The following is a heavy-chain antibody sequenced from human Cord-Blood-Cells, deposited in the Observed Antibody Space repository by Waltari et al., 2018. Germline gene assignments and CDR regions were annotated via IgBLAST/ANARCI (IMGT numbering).Heavy chain of an antibody. CDR1: GGSISSYY. CDR3: ARHPPGIAAAGAYYFDY. Sequence: QVQLQESGPGLVQPSETLSLTCTVHGGSISSYYWSWLRQPPGKGLEWIGYIYYSGSTNYNPSLKSRVTISVDTSKNQFSLKLSSVTAADTAVYYCARHPPGIAAAGAYYFDYWGQGTLVTVSS. J-gene: IGHJ4*02. CDR2: IYYSGST. V-gene: IGHV4-59*08. D-gene: IGHD6-13*01.